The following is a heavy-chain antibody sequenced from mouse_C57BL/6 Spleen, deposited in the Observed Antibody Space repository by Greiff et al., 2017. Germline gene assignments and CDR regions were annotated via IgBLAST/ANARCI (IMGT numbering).Heavy chain of an antibody. Sequence: QVQLQQPGAELVRPGSSVKLSCKASGYTFTSYWMDWVKQRPGQGLEWIGNIYPSDSETHYNQKFKDKATLTVDKSSSTAYMQLSSLTSADSAVYYCARWVYDGYYGFAYWGQGTLVTVSA. CDR1: GYTFTSYW. CDR2: IYPSDSET. V-gene: IGHV1-61*01. CDR3: ARWVYDGYYGFAY. J-gene: IGHJ3*01. D-gene: IGHD2-3*01.